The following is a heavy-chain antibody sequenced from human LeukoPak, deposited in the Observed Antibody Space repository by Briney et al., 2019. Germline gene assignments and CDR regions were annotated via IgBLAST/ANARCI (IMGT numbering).Heavy chain of an antibody. CDR2: IYSGGST. Sequence: GGSLRLSCAASGFTVSSSYMSWVRQAPGKGLEWVSVIYSGGSTYYADSVKGRFTISRDNSKNTLYLQMNSLRAEDTAVYYCAKFRAFWSGYYTGFHYYGMDVWGQGTTVTVSS. CDR3: AKFRAFWSGYYTGFHYYGMDV. V-gene: IGHV3-53*01. J-gene: IGHJ6*02. D-gene: IGHD3-3*01. CDR1: GFTVSSSY.